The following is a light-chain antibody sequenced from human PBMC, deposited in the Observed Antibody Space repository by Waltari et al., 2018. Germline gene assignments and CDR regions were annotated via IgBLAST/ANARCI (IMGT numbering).Light chain of an antibody. J-gene: IGLJ3*02. CDR2: DVS. V-gene: IGLV2-14*03. Sequence: QSALTQPASVSGSPGQSITISCTGTSSDVGGYKYVSGHQQHPGKAPTLISYDVSTRPSGTTKLVSGSKSGNSASLTISGRQAEDEADYYCNSYTSSRTWVFGGGTKLTVL. CDR1: SSDVGGYKY. CDR3: NSYTSSRTWV.